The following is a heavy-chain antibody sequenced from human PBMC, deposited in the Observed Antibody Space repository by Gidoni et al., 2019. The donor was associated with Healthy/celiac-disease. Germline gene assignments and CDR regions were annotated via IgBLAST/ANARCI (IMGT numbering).Heavy chain of an antibody. D-gene: IGHD4-4*01. CDR3: ARVATVTAYYYYGMDV. J-gene: IGHJ6*02. V-gene: IGHV3-74*01. CDR2: INSDGSST. Sequence: EVQLVESGGGLVQPGGSLRLSCAASGFTFSSYWMHWVRQAPGKGLVWVPRINSDGSSTSYADSVKGRFTISRDNAKNTLYLQMNSLRAEDTAVYYCARVATVTAYYYYGMDVWGQGTTVTVSS. CDR1: GFTFSSYW.